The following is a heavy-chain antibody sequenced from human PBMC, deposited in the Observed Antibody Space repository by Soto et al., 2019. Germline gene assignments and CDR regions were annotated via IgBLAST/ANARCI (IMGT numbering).Heavy chain of an antibody. V-gene: IGHV4-39*07. Sequence: SETLSLTCTVSGGSISSSSYYWGWIRQPPGKGLEWIGDLSHSGSTYYNPSLKSRVTISVDTSKNQFSLKLSSVTAADTAVYYCARSTYNTAFDPWGQGTLVTVSS. CDR2: LSHSGST. CDR3: ARSTYNTAFDP. J-gene: IGHJ5*02. D-gene: IGHD1-20*01. CDR1: GGSISSSSYY.